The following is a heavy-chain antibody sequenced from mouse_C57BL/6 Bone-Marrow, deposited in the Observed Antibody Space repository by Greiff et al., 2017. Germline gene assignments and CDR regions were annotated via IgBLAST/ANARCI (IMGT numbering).Heavy chain of an antibody. CDR3: ARPYGKVDY. Sequence: QVQLQQPGAELVKPGASVKLSCKASGYTFTSYWMHWVKQRPGQGLEWIGMIHPNSGSTNYNEKFKSKATLTVDKSSSTAYMQLSSLTSEDSAVYDCARPYGKVDYWGQGTTLTVSS. V-gene: IGHV1-64*01. D-gene: IGHD2-1*01. CDR2: IHPNSGST. CDR1: GYTFTSYW. J-gene: IGHJ2*01.